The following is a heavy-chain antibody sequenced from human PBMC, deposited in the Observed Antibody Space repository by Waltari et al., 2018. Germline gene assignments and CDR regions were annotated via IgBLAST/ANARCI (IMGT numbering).Heavy chain of an antibody. CDR3: ARDSGQWLIGY. Sequence: EVQLVESGGGLVKPGGYLRLSCAASGFTFSSYSMNWVRQAPGKGLEWVSSISSSSSYIYYADSVKGRFTISRDNAKNSLYLQMNSLRAEDTAVYYCARDSGQWLIGYWGQGTLVTVSS. V-gene: IGHV3-21*01. J-gene: IGHJ4*02. D-gene: IGHD6-19*01. CDR2: ISSSSSYI. CDR1: GFTFSSYS.